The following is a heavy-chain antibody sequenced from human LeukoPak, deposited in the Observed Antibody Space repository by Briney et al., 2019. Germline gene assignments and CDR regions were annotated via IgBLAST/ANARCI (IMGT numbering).Heavy chain of an antibody. CDR1: GFGVTNNY. Sequence: GGSLRLSCAASGFGVTNNYMSWVCQAPGKGLEFVSLIYSVASTYYADSVKGRFTISRDDSKNTVFLQMNSLGPEDTAIYFCTRPHSRGREILNWGQGALVTVSS. D-gene: IGHD3-10*01. J-gene: IGHJ1*01. V-gene: IGHV3-53*01. CDR2: IYSVAST. CDR3: TRPHSRGREILN.